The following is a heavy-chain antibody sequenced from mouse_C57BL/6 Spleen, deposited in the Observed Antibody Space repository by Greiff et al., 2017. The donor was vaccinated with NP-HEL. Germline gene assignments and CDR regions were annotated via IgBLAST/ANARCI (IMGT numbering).Heavy chain of an antibody. J-gene: IGHJ4*01. CDR1: GFTFSDYG. CDR2: ISSGSSTI. D-gene: IGHD1-1*01. Sequence: EVKLVESGGGLVKPGGSLKLSCAASGFTFSDYGMHWVRQAPEKGLEWVAYISSGSSTIYYEDTVKGRFTISRDNAKNTLFLQLTSLRSEDTAMYYCARNDYGSSYAMGYWGQGASVTVSS. V-gene: IGHV5-17*01. CDR3: ARNDYGSSYAMGY.